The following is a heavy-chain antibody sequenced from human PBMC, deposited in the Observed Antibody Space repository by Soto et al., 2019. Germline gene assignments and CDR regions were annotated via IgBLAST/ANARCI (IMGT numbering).Heavy chain of an antibody. CDR1: GYTFSNYD. D-gene: IGHD3-10*01. J-gene: IGHJ4*02. CDR3: AKVSRKGSAIDFDY. CDR2: VNPNNGDT. V-gene: IGHV1-8*01. Sequence: QVQLVQSGAELKKPGASVKVSCKASGYTFSNYDMNWVRQATGQGPEWIGWVNPNNGDTGYAQKFQGRVTLTTDISTPTAYMELTSLRPEDTAIYYCAKVSRKGSAIDFDYWCQGTLITVSS.